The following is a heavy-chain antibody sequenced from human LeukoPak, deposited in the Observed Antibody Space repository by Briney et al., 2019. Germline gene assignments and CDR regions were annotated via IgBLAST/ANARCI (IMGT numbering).Heavy chain of an antibody. D-gene: IGHD6-19*01. CDR1: GYTFTSSY. CDR3: ARYSSGWYEGVDY. Sequence: GASVKVSCKASGYTFTSSYIHWVRQAPGQGLEWMGIINPSGGTTIYAQKFQGRVTMTRDTSISTAYMELSRLRSDDTAVYYCARYSSGWYEGVDYWGQGTLVTVSS. V-gene: IGHV1-46*01. CDR2: INPSGGTT. J-gene: IGHJ4*02.